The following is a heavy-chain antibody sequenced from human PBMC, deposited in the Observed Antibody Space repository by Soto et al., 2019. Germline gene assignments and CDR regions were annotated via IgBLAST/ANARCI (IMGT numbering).Heavy chain of an antibody. CDR1: GFSLANYP. CDR2: SSPRGDTI. D-gene: IGHD6-19*01. V-gene: IGHV3-48*02. Sequence: PGGSLRLSCVASGFSLANYPMNWVRQTPGKGLEWISYSSPRGDTIYYADSVEGRFTISRDNARNSLSLHMSSLRDKDSALYYCAKGPHTNVGWPYYFESWGQGVPVTVSS. CDR3: AKGPHTNVGWPYYFES. J-gene: IGHJ4*02.